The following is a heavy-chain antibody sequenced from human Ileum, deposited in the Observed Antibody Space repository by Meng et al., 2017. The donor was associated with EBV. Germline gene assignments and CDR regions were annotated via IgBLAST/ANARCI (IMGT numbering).Heavy chain of an antibody. D-gene: IGHD4-17*01. CDR2: ICYTDYT. CDR3: AMGPDYAKTGY. J-gene: IGHJ4*02. Sequence: QLLPQASGTGRVKLSETCSLTCSSPGGSIGSSNYCWGWIRQPPGKGLEWIQSICYTDYTYYNPSLKSRVTISADKSKNQFSLRLNSLTAADTAVYYCAMGPDYAKTGYWGQGTLVTVSS. CDR1: GGSIGSSNYC. V-gene: IGHV4-39*01.